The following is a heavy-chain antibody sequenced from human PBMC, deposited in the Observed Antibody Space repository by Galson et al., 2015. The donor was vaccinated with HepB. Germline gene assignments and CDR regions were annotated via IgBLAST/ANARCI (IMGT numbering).Heavy chain of an antibody. CDR3: AKVRSMVRGVIITSIFDY. D-gene: IGHD3-10*01. CDR1: GFTFSSYG. J-gene: IGHJ4*02. CDR2: ISYDGSNK. V-gene: IGHV3-30*18. Sequence: SLRLSCAASGFTFSSYGMHWVRQAPGKGLEWVAVISYDGSNKYYADSVKGRFTISRDNSKNTLYLQMNSLRAEDTAVYYCAKVRSMVRGVIITSIFDYWGQGTLVTVSS.